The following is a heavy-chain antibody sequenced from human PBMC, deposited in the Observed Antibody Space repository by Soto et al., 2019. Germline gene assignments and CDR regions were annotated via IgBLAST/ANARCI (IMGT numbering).Heavy chain of an antibody. CDR2: IDPSDSYT. J-gene: IGHJ4*02. CDR3: HLTGTMASI. Sequence: PGESLKISCKGSGYSFTNYWINWVRQMPGKGLEWMGKIDPSDSYTNYSPSFQGHVTMSADKSISTAYLQWSSLKVSDTAIYYCHLTGTMASIWGQGTLVTVSS. V-gene: IGHV5-10-1*01. CDR1: GYSFTNYW. D-gene: IGHD3-10*01.